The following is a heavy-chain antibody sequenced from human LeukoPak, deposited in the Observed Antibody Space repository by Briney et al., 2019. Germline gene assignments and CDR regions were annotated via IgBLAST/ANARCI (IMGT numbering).Heavy chain of an antibody. Sequence: SETLSLTCTVSGGSISSSSYYWGWIRQPPGKGLEWIGSIYYSGSTYYNPSLKSRVTISVDTSKNQFSLKLSSVTAADTAVYYCGRHPVSTERWRQFWYYFDYWGQGTLVTVSS. CDR2: IYYSGST. CDR1: GGSISSSSYY. V-gene: IGHV4-39*01. J-gene: IGHJ4*02. D-gene: IGHD5-24*01. CDR3: GRHPVSTERWRQFWYYFDY.